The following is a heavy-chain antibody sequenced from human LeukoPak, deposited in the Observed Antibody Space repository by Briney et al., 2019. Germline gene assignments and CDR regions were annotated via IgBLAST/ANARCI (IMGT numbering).Heavy chain of an antibody. J-gene: IGHJ4*01. CDR3: ATPLSRDPRPFVY. CDR2: INGYNGNT. CDR1: VYTFNKYG. V-gene: IGHV1-18*04. Sequence: ASVTVSFKASVYTFNKYGVRWLRPAPAQGLAWMGWINGYNGNTHYSQKFQDRVTMTTDTSTSTVSLELRSLRSDDTAVYYCATPLSRDPRPFVYWGPGTLVALPS.